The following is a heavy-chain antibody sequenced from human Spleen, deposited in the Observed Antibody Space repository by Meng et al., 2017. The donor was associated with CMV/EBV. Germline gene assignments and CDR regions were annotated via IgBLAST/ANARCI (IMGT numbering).Heavy chain of an antibody. V-gene: IGHV3-13*01. CDR1: GFTFSTYD. J-gene: IGHJ4*02. D-gene: IGHD2-2*01. CDR3: ATGPSMPIAVVPALEGY. Sequence: GGSLRLSCAASGFTFSTYDMHWVRQPAGKALEWVSAIGIARDTYYSDSVKGRFTISRENARNSLYLQMNSLRAGDTAVYYCATGPSMPIAVVPALEGYWGQGTLVTVSS. CDR2: IGIARDT.